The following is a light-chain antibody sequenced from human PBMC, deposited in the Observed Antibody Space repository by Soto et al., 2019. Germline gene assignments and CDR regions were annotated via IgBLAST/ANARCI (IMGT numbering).Light chain of an antibody. Sequence: QSARNQPRSGKGLHGQSGSISCTGTSSDVGAYNYVSWYQQHPGKAPKLMTYDVSKRPAGVPDRFSGSKSGNTASLTISGLQAEDEADYYCCSYADNYSYVFGTGTKAPS. CDR1: SSDVGAYNY. CDR2: DVS. CDR3: CSYADNYSYV. V-gene: IGLV2-11*01. J-gene: IGLJ1*01.